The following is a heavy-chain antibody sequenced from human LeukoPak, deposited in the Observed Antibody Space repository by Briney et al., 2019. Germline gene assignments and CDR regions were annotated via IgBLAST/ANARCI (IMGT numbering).Heavy chain of an antibody. V-gene: IGHV4-4*07. CDR3: ARALLWFGESNFDY. Sequence: PSETLSLTCTVSGGSISSYYWSWIRQPAGKGLEWIGRIYTSGSTNYNPSLKSRVTMSVDTSKNQFSLKLSSVTAADTAVYYCARALLWFGESNFDYWGQGTLVTVSS. J-gene: IGHJ4*02. D-gene: IGHD3-10*01. CDR1: GGSISSYY. CDR2: IYTSGST.